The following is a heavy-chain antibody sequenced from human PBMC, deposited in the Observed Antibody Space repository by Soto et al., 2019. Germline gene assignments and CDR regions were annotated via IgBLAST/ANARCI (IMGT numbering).Heavy chain of an antibody. Sequence: SETLSLTCAVYGGSFSGYYWSWIRQPPGKGLEWIGEINHSGSTNYNPSLKSRVTISVDTSKNQFSLKLSSVTAADTAVYYCARANHPTLVPAARRKAVYYFDYWGQGTLVTVSS. CDR3: ARANHPTLVPAARRKAVYYFDY. D-gene: IGHD2-2*01. CDR1: GGSFSGYY. J-gene: IGHJ4*02. CDR2: INHSGST. V-gene: IGHV4-34*01.